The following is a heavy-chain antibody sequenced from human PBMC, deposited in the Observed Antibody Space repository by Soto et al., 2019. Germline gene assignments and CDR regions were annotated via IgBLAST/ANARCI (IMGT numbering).Heavy chain of an antibody. D-gene: IGHD2-2*01. Sequence: SETLSLTCTVSGGSISSYYWSWIRQPPGKGLEWIGYIYYSGSTNYNPSLKSRVTISVDTSKNQFSLKLSSVTAADTAVYYCARAPAGLSWDIVVGFTFGDAFDIWGQGTMVTVSS. CDR2: IYYSGST. J-gene: IGHJ3*02. CDR3: ARAPAGLSWDIVVGFTFGDAFDI. CDR1: GGSISSYY. V-gene: IGHV4-59*01.